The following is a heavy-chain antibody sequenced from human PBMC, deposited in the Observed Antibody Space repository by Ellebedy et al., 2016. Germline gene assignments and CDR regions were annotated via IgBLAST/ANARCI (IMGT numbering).Heavy chain of an antibody. J-gene: IGHJ4*02. CDR1: GGSISSSNW. CDR3: ARYGGYSYGGGFDY. CDR2: IYHSGST. Sequence: SETLSLTXAVSGGSISSSNWWSWVRQPPGKGLEWIGEIYHSGSTNYNPSLKSRVTISVDKSKNQFSLKLSSVTAADTAVYYCARYGGYSYGGGFDYWGQGTLVTVSS. D-gene: IGHD5-18*01. V-gene: IGHV4-4*02.